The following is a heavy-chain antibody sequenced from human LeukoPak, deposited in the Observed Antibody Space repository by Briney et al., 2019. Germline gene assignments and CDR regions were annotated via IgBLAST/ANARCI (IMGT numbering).Heavy chain of an antibody. D-gene: IGHD6-13*01. J-gene: IGHJ6*03. CDR3: ATSGGYSSSWYYYYMDV. CDR2: INPNSGGT. Sequence: ASVKVSCKASGYTFTGYYMHWVRQAPGQGLEWMGWINPNSGGTNYAQKFQGRVTMTRDTSISTAYMELSRLRSEDTAVYYCATSGGYSSSWYYYYMDVWGKGTTVTVSS. CDR1: GYTFTGYY. V-gene: IGHV1-2*02.